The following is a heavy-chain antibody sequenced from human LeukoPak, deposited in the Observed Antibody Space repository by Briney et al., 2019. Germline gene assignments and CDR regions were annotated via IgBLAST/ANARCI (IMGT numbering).Heavy chain of an antibody. CDR3: ARDRHYYDFWSGYYPRAEFDP. V-gene: IGHV1-2*02. D-gene: IGHD3-3*01. CDR2: INPNSGGT. CDR1: GYTFTGYY. J-gene: IGHJ5*02. Sequence: ASVKVSCKASGYTFTGYYMHWVRQAPGQGLVWMGWINPNSGGTNYAQKFQGRVTMTRDTSISTAYMELSRLRSDDTAVYYCARDRHYYDFWSGYYPRAEFDPWGQGTLVTVSS.